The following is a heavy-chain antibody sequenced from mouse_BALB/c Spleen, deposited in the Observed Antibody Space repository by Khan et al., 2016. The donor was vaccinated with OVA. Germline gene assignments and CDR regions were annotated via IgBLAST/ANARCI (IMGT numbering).Heavy chain of an antibody. CDR1: GYTFTDYV. CDR3: ARSYDGAWFAY. Sequence: VQLQESGPELVKPGAAVKMSCKASGYTFTDYVISWVKQRTGQGPEWIGELYPGSGSTYYNAKFKGKATLTADKSSNTAYMQLSSLTSEDSAVYFCARSYDGAWFAYWGQGTLVTVSA. J-gene: IGHJ3*01. CDR2: LYPGSGST. D-gene: IGHD1-1*01. V-gene: IGHV1-77*01.